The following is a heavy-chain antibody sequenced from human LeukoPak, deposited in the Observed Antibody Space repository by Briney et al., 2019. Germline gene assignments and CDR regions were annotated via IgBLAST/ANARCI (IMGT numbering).Heavy chain of an antibody. D-gene: IGHD3-10*01. CDR1: GFTFSSYA. J-gene: IGHJ4*02. CDR3: AKGSSFSAYYFDY. Sequence: GRSLRLSCAASGFTFSSYAMSWVRQAPGKGLEGVSAISGSGGSTYYADSVKGRFTISRDNSKNTLYLQMNSLRAEDTAVYYCAKGSSFSAYYFDYWGQGTLVTVSS. V-gene: IGHV3-23*01. CDR2: ISGSGGST.